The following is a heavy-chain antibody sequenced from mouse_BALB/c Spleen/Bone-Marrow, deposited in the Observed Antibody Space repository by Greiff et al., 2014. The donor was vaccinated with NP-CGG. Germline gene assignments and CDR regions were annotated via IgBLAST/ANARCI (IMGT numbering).Heavy chain of an antibody. CDR1: GFNIKDTY. V-gene: IGHV14-3*02. CDR2: IDPANGNT. CDR3: ASYYYGSSLFAY. J-gene: IGHJ3*01. Sequence: DVQLQESGAELVKPGASVKLSCTASGFNIKDTYMHWVKQRPEQGLEWIGRIDPANGNTKYDPKSQGKATITADTSSNTAYLQLSSLTSEDTAVYYCASYYYGSSLFAYWGQGTLVTVSA. D-gene: IGHD1-1*01.